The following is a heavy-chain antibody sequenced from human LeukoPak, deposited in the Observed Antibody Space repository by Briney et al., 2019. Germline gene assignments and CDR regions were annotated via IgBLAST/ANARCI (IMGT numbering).Heavy chain of an antibody. CDR2: IYYSGST. Sequence: PSETLSLTCTVSGGSISSYYWSWIRQPPGKGLEWIGYIYYSGSTNYNPSLKSRVTISVDTSKNQFSLKLSSVTAADTAVYYCARGWLSGARYYYYYMDVWGKGTTVTVSS. CDR3: ARGWLSGARYYYYYMDV. CDR1: GGSISSYY. D-gene: IGHD5-12*01. V-gene: IGHV4-59*01. J-gene: IGHJ6*03.